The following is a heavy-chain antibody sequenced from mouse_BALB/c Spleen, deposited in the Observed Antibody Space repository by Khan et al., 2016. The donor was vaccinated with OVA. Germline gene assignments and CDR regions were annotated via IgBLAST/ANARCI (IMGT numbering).Heavy chain of an antibody. CDR3: SRQPYYHYYALDY. D-gene: IGHD2-10*01. CDR2: IWSDGST. V-gene: IGHV2-6-1*01. J-gene: IGHJ4*01. Sequence: QVQLKQSGPGLVAPSQSLSITCTISGFSLTSYGIHWVRQPPGKGLEWLVVIWSDGSTTYNSTLKSRLSITKDNSKSQFFLKMNSLQTYDTAMYYCSRQPYYHYYALDYWGQRTSVTVSS. CDR1: GFSLTSYG.